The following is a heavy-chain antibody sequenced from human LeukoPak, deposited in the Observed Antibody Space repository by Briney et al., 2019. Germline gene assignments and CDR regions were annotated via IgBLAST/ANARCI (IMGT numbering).Heavy chain of an antibody. D-gene: IGHD3-10*01. CDR1: GGSVTDYY. V-gene: IGHV4-4*07. J-gene: IGHJ4*02. CDR2: IYTSGST. CDR3: AGNYYGSGSYYSEDRY. Sequence: SETLSLTCTVSGGSVTDYYWSWIRQPAGGGLQWIGRIYTSGSTNYNPSLKSRVTISVDTSKNQFSLKLSSVTAADTAVYYCAGNYYGSGSYYSEDRYWGQGTLVTVSS.